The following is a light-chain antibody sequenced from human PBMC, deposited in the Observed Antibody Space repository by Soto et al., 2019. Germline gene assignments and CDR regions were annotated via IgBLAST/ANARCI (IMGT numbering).Light chain of an antibody. V-gene: IGKV1-33*01. J-gene: IGKJ2*01. CDR3: QQFDNLPYT. CDR2: DAS. Sequence: DIQMTQSPSSLSASLGDRVTISCQASQDISRYLSWYQQKPGKAPKLLIYDASTLETGVPSRYSGSGSRTDFTFTISSLQPEDIATYFCQQFDNLPYTFGQGTKLEIK. CDR1: QDISRY.